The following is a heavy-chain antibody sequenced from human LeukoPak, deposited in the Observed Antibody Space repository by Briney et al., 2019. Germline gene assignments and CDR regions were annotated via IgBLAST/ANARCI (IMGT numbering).Heavy chain of an antibody. J-gene: IGHJ4*02. Sequence: PGGSLRLSCTASGFTFGDYAMSWFRQAPGKGLEWVGFIRSKAYGCTAEYATAVKGIFTISRDDSKSIAYLQMNSLKTEDTAVYYCTSLSGYSYGYADYWGQGTLVTVSS. CDR1: GFTFGDYA. V-gene: IGHV3-49*03. CDR2: IRSKAYGCTA. D-gene: IGHD5-18*01. CDR3: TSLSGYSYGYADY.